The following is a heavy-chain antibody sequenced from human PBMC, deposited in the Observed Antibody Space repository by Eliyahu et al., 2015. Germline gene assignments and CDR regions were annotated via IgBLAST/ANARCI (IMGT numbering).Heavy chain of an antibody. CDR3: AKDAKYSGSYYYDS. V-gene: IGHV3-30*18. J-gene: IGHJ4*02. D-gene: IGHD1-26*01. Sequence: EWVSLISYDGDSIHYADSVKGRFTISRDNSKNMLYLQMHTLRPEDTAIYYCAKDAKYSGSYYYDSWGQGTLVTVSS. CDR2: ISYDGDSI.